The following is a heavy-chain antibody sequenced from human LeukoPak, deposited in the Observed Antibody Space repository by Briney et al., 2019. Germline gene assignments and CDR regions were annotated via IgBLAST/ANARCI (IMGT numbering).Heavy chain of an antibody. CDR2: IYYSGST. J-gene: IGHJ4*02. V-gene: IGHV4-39*01. CDR3: ARRSSSWYYFDY. D-gene: IGHD6-13*01. Sequence: SETLSLTCTVSGGSISGSSYSWGWIRQPPGKGLEWIGSIYYSGSTYYNPSLKSRVTISVDTSKNQFSLKLSSVTAADTAVYYCARRSSSWYYFDYWGQGTLVTVSS. CDR1: GGSISGSSYS.